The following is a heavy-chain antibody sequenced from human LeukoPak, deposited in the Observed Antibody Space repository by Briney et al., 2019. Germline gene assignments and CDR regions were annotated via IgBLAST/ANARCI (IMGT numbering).Heavy chain of an antibody. CDR2: ISYDGGNK. Sequence: GGSLRLSCSASGLTFSSYGIHWVRQAPGKGLEWVALISYDGGNKYYADSVKGRFTISRDNSKNTLYLQMNSLRTEDTAVYYCARAPGYYDSSGYYYDYYCDSWGQGTLVTVSS. CDR3: ARAPGYYDSSGYYYDYYCDS. D-gene: IGHD3-22*01. CDR1: GLTFSSYG. J-gene: IGHJ4*02. V-gene: IGHV3-30*01.